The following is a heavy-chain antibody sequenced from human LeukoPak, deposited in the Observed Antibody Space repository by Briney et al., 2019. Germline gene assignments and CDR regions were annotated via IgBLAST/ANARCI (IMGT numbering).Heavy chain of an antibody. CDR3: ARACYGDYVRFHFDY. Sequence: PSETLSLTCTVSGGSISSSSYYWGWIRQPPGKGLEWIGSIYYNGSTYYNPSLKSRVTISVDTSKNQFSLKLSSVTAADTAVYYCARACYGDYVRFHFDYWGQGTLVTVSS. CDR1: GGSISSSSYY. CDR2: IYYNGST. D-gene: IGHD4-17*01. J-gene: IGHJ4*02. V-gene: IGHV4-39*01.